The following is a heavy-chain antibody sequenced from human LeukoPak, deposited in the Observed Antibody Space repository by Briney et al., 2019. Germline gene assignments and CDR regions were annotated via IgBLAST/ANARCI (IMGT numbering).Heavy chain of an antibody. CDR3: ARAPRITMIDFDY. J-gene: IGHJ4*02. Sequence: GGSLRLSCAASGFTFSNYAMNWVRQAPGKGLEWVSAISGSSSSTYYADSVKGRFTISRDNSKNTLYLQMNSLRAEDTAVYYCARAPRITMIDFDYWGQGTLVTVSS. CDR2: ISGSSSST. D-gene: IGHD3-22*01. V-gene: IGHV3-23*01. CDR1: GFTFSNYA.